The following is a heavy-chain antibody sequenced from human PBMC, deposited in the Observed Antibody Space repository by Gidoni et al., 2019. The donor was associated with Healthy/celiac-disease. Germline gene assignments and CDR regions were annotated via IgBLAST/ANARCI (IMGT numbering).Heavy chain of an antibody. Sequence: QVQLQESGPGLVKPSQTLSLTCTVSGGSISSGDYYWSWIRQPPGKGLEWIGYIYYSGSTYYNPSLKSRVTISVDTSKNQFSLKLSSVTAADTAVYYCARLSAGLVINPLYYYYGMDVWGQGTTVTVSS. J-gene: IGHJ6*02. D-gene: IGHD3-9*01. CDR1: GGSISSGDYY. CDR2: IYYSGST. V-gene: IGHV4-30-4*01. CDR3: ARLSAGLVINPLYYYYGMDV.